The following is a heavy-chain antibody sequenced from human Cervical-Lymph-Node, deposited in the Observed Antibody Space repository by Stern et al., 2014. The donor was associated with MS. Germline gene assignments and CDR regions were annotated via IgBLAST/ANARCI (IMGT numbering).Heavy chain of an antibody. CDR1: GFTFSGYA. CDR3: AKLAYSSSWSEYFQH. CDR2: ISGSGGST. V-gene: IGHV3-23*04. D-gene: IGHD6-13*01. J-gene: IGHJ1*01. Sequence: EVHLVESGGGLVQPGGSLRLSCAASGFTFSGYAMRWVRQAPGKGLGGVSAISGSGGSTYYADSVKGRFTISRDNSKNTLYLQMNSLRAEDTAVYYCAKLAYSSSWSEYFQHWGQGTLVTVSS.